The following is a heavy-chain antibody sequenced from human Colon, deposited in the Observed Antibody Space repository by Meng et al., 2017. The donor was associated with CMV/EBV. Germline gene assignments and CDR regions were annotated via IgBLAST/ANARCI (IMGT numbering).Heavy chain of an antibody. J-gene: IGHJ4*02. CDR3: AREPNGNYRYYFDY. CDR2: ISYDGTDE. Sequence: SGFTCSPYAMHWVRQDPGKGLDWVAVISYDGTDEYYADSVKGRFTISRDNSKNTLYLQMNSLRPEDTAVYYCAREPNGNYRYYFDYWGQGTLVTVSS. CDR1: GFTCSPYA. V-gene: IGHV3-30-3*01. D-gene: IGHD1-7*01.